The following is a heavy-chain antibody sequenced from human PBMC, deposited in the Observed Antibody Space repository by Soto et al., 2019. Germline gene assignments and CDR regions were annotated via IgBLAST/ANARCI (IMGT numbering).Heavy chain of an antibody. CDR3: AKETLYYYGSGSYSDY. CDR1: GFTFSSYD. J-gene: IGHJ4*02. V-gene: IGHV3-23*01. D-gene: IGHD3-10*01. CDR2: ISGSGGST. Sequence: EVQLLESGGGLVQPGGSLRLSCAASGFTFSSYDMSWVRQAPGKGLEWVSAISGSGGSTYYADSVKGRFTISRDNSKNTLYLQMNSLRAEDTAVYYCAKETLYYYGSGSYSDYWGQGTLVTVSA.